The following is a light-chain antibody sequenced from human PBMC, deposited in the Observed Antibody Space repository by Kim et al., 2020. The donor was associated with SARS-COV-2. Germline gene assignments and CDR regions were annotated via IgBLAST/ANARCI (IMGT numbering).Light chain of an antibody. CDR3: QHYGTSPLT. Sequence: PGERATVSCRASQSVSNNYLAWYQQKPGQPPRLLIYGASSRATGIPDRFSGSGSETDFILTISRLDPEDFAVYYCQHYGTSPLTFGGGTKVEIK. J-gene: IGKJ4*01. V-gene: IGKV3-20*01. CDR2: GAS. CDR1: QSVSNNY.